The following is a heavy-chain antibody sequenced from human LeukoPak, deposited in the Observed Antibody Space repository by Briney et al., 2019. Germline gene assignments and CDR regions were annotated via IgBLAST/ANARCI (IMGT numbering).Heavy chain of an antibody. CDR3: ARAAGCSSSYGNCWFDP. Sequence: SETLSLTCTVSAGSISDYYWSWIRQPAGKGLEWIGRIYTSGSTSYNPSLKSRVTMSVDTSKNQFSLKLSSVTAADTAVYYCARAAGCSSSYGNCWFDPWGQGTLVTVSS. J-gene: IGHJ5*02. V-gene: IGHV4-4*07. CDR1: AGSISDYY. CDR2: IYTSGST. D-gene: IGHD2-2*01.